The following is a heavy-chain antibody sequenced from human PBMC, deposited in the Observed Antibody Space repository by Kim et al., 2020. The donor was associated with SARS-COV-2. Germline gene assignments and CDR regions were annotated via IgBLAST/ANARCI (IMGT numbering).Heavy chain of an antibody. J-gene: IGHJ6*02. CDR1: GGSISSSSYY. V-gene: IGHV4-39*01. Sequence: SETLSLTCTVSGGSISSSSYYWGWIRQPPGKGLEWIGSIYYSGSTYYNPSLKSRVTISVDTSKNQFSLKLSSVTAADTAVYYCARQYPLEGDYGDYGTLYYCYYYGIDVWGQGTTVTVSS. CDR2: IYYSGST. D-gene: IGHD4-17*01. CDR3: ARQYPLEGDYGDYGTLYYCYYYGIDV.